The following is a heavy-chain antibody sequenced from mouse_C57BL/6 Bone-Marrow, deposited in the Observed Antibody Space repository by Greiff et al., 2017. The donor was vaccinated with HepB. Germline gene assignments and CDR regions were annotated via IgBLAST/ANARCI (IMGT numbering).Heavy chain of an antibody. CDR3: AREDYTPFAY. J-gene: IGHJ3*01. CDR2: IDPSDSYT. D-gene: IGHD2-12*01. V-gene: IGHV1-69*01. Sequence: QDQLQQPGAELVMPGASVKLSCKASGYTFTSYWMHWVKQRPGQGLEWIGEIDPSDSYTNYNQKFKGKSTLTVDKSSSTAYMQLSSLTSEDSAVYYCAREDYTPFAYWGQGTLVTVSA. CDR1: GYTFTSYW.